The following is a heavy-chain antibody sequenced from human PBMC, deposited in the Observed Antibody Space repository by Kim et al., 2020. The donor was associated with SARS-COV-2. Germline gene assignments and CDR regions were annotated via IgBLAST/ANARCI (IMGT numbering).Heavy chain of an antibody. V-gene: IGHV3-23*01. J-gene: IGHJ4*02. Sequence: GGSLRLSCAASGFTFSSYSMSWVRQAPGKGLEWVSVIGTTGVSTYYADSVKGRFIISRDNSKNTLDLQMNSLRAEDTAVYFCARARGTNWLYYYDYWGQGILVTVSS. CDR2: IGTTGVST. CDR1: GFTFSSYS. CDR3: ARARGTNWLYYYDY. D-gene: IGHD3-9*01.